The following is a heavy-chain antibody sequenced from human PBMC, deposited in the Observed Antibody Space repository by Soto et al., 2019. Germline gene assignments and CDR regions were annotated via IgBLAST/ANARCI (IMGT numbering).Heavy chain of an antibody. V-gene: IGHV4-59*08. CDR1: VGSISSYY. CDR3: ARLRLNYYYYYMDV. J-gene: IGHJ6*03. Sequence: SETLSLTCTVSVGSISSYYWSWIRPPPEKGLEWIGYIYYSGSTNYNPPLKSRVTISVDTSKNQFSLKLSSVTAADMAVYYCARLRLNYYYYYMDVWGKGTTVTVSS. CDR2: IYYSGST.